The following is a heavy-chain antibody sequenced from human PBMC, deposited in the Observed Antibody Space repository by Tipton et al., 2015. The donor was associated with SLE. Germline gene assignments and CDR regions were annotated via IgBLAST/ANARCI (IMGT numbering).Heavy chain of an antibody. V-gene: IGHV3-7*01. CDR2: IKEDGSEK. D-gene: IGHD2-2*01. CDR3: VSEVIREYQADV. Sequence: GSLRLSCEASGFTFSSYWMSWVRQAPGKGLEWVANIKEDGSEKNYVDSVKGRFTISRDNAKNSLYLQMNSLRAEDTAAYYCVSEVIREYQADVWGKGTTVTVSS. CDR1: GFTFSSYW. J-gene: IGHJ6*04.